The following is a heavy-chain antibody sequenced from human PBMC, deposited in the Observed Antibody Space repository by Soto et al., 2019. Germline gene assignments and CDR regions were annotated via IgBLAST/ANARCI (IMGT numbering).Heavy chain of an antibody. D-gene: IGHD6-13*01. Sequence: PGGSLRLSCAASGFTFSSYAMSWVRQAPGKGLEWVSAISGSGGSTYYADSVKGRFTISRDNSKNTLYLQMNSLRAEDAAVYYCARDYSRTYYFDYWGQGTLVTVSS. J-gene: IGHJ4*02. CDR2: ISGSGGST. CDR1: GFTFSSYA. V-gene: IGHV3-23*01. CDR3: ARDYSRTYYFDY.